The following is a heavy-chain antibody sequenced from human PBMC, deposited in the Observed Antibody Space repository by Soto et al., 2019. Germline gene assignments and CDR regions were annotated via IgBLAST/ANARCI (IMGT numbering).Heavy chain of an antibody. Sequence: QVQLVQSGAEVKKPGSSVKVSCKASGGTFSSYAISWVRQAPGQGLEWMGGGIPIFGTGNYAQKFQGRVPITTVEFTFTFYRERGRLGSEHTAVYYCARSECVDVIKGYSYYGMDVCDRDPTVTASS. CDR1: GGTFSSYA. J-gene: IGHJ6*01. CDR2: GIPIFGTG. D-gene: IGHD3-10*01. CDR3: ARSECVDVIKGYSYYGMDV. V-gene: IGHV1-69*01.